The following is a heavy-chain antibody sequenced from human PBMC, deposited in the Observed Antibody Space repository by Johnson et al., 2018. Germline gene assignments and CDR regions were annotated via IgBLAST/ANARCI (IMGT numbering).Heavy chain of an antibody. CDR3: ARQGVTMLIAGQNAMDV. CDR1: GFTFSSYG. CDR2: ISWNSGSI. J-gene: IGHJ6*02. Sequence: QVQLVESGGGVVQPGRSLRLSCAASGFTFSSYGMHWVRQAPGKGLEWVSGISWNSGSIGYADSVKGRFTISRDNSKNTLHLQMNSLTAEDTAGYYCARQGVTMLIAGQNAMDVWGQGTTVTVSS. V-gene: IGHV3-NL1*01. D-gene: IGHD3-22*01.